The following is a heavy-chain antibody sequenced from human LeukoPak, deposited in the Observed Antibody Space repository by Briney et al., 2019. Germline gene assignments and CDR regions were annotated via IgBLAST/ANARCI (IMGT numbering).Heavy chain of an antibody. V-gene: IGHV4-30-4*01. Sequence: SETLSLTCTVSGGSISSGDYYWSWIRQPPGKGLEWIGYIYYSGSTYYNPSLKSRVTISVDTSENQFSLKLSSVTAADTAVYYCARGDSSGYYRHAAFDIWGQGTMVTVSS. CDR2: IYYSGST. CDR1: GGSISSGDYY. CDR3: ARGDSSGYYRHAAFDI. J-gene: IGHJ3*02. D-gene: IGHD3-22*01.